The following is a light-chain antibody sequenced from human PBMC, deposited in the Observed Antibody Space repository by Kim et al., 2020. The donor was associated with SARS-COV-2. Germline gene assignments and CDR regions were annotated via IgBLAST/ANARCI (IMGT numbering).Light chain of an antibody. CDR2: YDS. CDR1: NIGSKS. J-gene: IGLJ3*02. V-gene: IGLV3-21*04. CDR3: QVWDSSSDHPV. Sequence: SYELTQPPSVSVAPGKTARITCGRNNIGSKSVHWYQQKPGQAPVLVIYYDSDRPSGIPERFSGSNSGNTATLTISRVEAVDEADYYCQVWDSSSDHPVFGGGTQLTVL.